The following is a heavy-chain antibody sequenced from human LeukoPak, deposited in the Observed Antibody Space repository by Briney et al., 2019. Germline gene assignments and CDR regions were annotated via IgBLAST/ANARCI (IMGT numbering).Heavy chain of an antibody. J-gene: IGHJ6*02. Sequence: SETLSLTCSVFGGSISSGGYHWNWIRQHPGKGLEFIGYIYYSGSTHYIPSLRSRMTISLDTSKNQCSLKLSSVTAADTAVYYCARSLSPYGLDVWGQGTTVTVSS. CDR2: IYYSGST. D-gene: IGHD2/OR15-2a*01. V-gene: IGHV4-31*03. CDR3: ARSLSPYGLDV. CDR1: GGSISSGGYH.